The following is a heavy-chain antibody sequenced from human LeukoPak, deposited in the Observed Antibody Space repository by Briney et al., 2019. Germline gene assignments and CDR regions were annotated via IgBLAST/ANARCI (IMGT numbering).Heavy chain of an antibody. D-gene: IGHD3-10*01. CDR1: GCTFRSYG. J-gene: IGHJ4*02. V-gene: IGHV3-23*01. Sequence: QAGGSLRLSCAASGCTFRSYGMHWVRRAPGKGMEWVSAITSSGGGTFYADSVKGRLTISRDNSKNTLYLQMNSLRAEDTAVYYCAKHYGSGTYYNYFDYWGQGTLVTVSS. CDR2: ITSSGGGT. CDR3: AKHYGSGTYYNYFDY.